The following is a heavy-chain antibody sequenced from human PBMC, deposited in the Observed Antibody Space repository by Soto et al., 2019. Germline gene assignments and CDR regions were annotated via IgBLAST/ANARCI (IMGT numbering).Heavy chain of an antibody. CDR1: GFTFGNAW. Sequence: AGGSLRLSCSASGFTFGNAWMIWVRQAPGKGLEWVGRITRISDGGTTDYAAPVKARFTISRDDSADTLYLQMNRLKTEDTAVYVCAVNDYLDYWGQGALVTVSS. V-gene: IGHV3-15*01. J-gene: IGHJ4*02. CDR2: ITRISDGGTT. CDR3: AVNDYLDY.